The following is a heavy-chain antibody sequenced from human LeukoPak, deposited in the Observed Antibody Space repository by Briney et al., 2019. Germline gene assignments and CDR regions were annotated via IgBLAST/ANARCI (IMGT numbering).Heavy chain of an antibody. CDR1: GFTFSDYY. CDR2: ISSSGSTI. J-gene: IGHJ4*02. V-gene: IGHV3-11*04. Sequence: GGSLRLSCAASGFTFSDYYMSCIRQAPGKGLEGVSYISSSGSTIYYADSVKGRFTISRDNAKNSLYLQMNSLRAEDTAVYYCARLHHSSGWYGGRDYWGQGTLVTVSS. D-gene: IGHD6-19*01. CDR3: ARLHHSSGWYGGRDY.